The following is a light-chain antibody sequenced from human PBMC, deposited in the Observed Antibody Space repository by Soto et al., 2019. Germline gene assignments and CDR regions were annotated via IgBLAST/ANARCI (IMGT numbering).Light chain of an antibody. CDR2: AAS. J-gene: IGKJ2*01. CDR3: QRYGDSPPNT. V-gene: IGKV3-20*01. CDR1: QSVKSSF. Sequence: EIVLTQSPGTLSLSPGESATLSCRASQSVKSSFLAWYQHKPGEAPRLLIYAASTRASGIPDRFSGSTSGTDFTLTISRLEPEDFAVYYCQRYGDSPPNTVGQGTKLEIK.